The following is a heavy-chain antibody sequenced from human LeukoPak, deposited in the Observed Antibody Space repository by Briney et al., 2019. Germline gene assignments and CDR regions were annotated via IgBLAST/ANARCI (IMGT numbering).Heavy chain of an antibody. CDR1: GGSISSSSYY. Sequence: SETLSLTCTVSGGSISSSSYYWGWIRQPPGKGLEWIGSIYYSGSTNYNPSLKSRVTISVDTSKNQFSLKLSSVTATDTAVYYCARVERVSYYYMDVWGKGTTVTVSS. V-gene: IGHV4-39*07. CDR3: ARVERVSYYYMDV. CDR2: IYYSGST. J-gene: IGHJ6*03.